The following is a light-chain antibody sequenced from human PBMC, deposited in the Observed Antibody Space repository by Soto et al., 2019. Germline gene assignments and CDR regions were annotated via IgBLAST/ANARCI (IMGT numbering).Light chain of an antibody. CDR2: EVN. J-gene: IGLJ1*01. CDR3: SSYAGSSNV. V-gene: IGLV2-8*01. CDR1: SSDVGGYNY. Sequence: QSALTQPPSASGSPGQSVAISCTGTSSDVGGYNYVSWYQQHPDKAPQLMIYEVNKRPSGVPDRFSGSKSGNTASLTVSGLHEEDEAYYYCSSYAGSSNVFGTGTKLTVL.